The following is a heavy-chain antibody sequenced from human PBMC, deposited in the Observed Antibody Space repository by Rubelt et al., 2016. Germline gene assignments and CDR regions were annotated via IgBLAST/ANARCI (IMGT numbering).Heavy chain of an antibody. CDR3: VSDPRDGDYTLDY. D-gene: IGHD4-17*01. Sequence: VQLVESGGGVVQPGRSLRLSCAASGFTFSSYGMHWVRQAPGTGLAWVAVISYAGSNQYYADSVKGRFTISRDNSKNTLYLQMNSLSAEDTAVYYCVSDPRDGDYTLDYWGQGTLVTVSS. V-gene: IGHV3-30*03. J-gene: IGHJ4*02. CDR2: ISYAGSNQ. CDR1: GFTFSSYG.